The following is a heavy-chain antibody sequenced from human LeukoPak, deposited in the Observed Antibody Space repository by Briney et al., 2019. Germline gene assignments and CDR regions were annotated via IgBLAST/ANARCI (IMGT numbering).Heavy chain of an antibody. V-gene: IGHV3-48*03. CDR1: GFIFYSYE. CDR3: ARDGSSYYYYYYMDV. D-gene: IGHD3-10*01. CDR2: ISGSGNSI. Sequence: GGSLRLSCVASGFIFYSYEMNWVRQAPGKGLEWVAYISGSGNSIYYADSLKGRFTISRDNAKNSLYLHMSSLRAEDTAVYYCARDGSSYYYYYYMDVWGKGTTVTVSS. J-gene: IGHJ6*03.